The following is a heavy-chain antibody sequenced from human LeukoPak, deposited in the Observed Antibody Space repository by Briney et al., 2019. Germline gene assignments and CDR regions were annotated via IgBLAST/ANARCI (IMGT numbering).Heavy chain of an antibody. Sequence: GASVKVSCKASGYTFTGYYMHWVRQAPGQGLEWMGWINPNSGGTNYAQKFQGRVTMTRDTSISTAYMELSRLRSDDTAVYYCARVNSGYSYGWTYWGQGTLVTVSS. CDR3: ARVNSGYSYGWTY. D-gene: IGHD5-18*01. CDR2: INPNSGGT. CDR1: GYTFTGYY. J-gene: IGHJ4*02. V-gene: IGHV1-2*02.